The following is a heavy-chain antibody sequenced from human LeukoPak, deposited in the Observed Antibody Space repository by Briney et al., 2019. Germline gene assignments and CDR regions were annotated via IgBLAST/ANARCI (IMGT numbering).Heavy chain of an antibody. CDR1: GFTFSTYW. J-gene: IGHJ3*02. CDR3: ARPGSLRLRDAFDI. V-gene: IGHV3-7*01. Sequence: GGSLRLSCAASGFTFSTYWMSWVRQAPGKGLEWVANIKQDGSEKYYVDSVKGRFTISRDNAKNSLYLQMNSLRAEDTAVYYCARPGSLRLRDAFDIWGQGTMVTVSS. D-gene: IGHD3-10*01. CDR2: IKQDGSEK.